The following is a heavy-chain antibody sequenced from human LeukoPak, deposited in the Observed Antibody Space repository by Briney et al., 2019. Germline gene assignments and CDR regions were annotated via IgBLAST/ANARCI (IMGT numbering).Heavy chain of an antibody. D-gene: IGHD4-17*01. CDR3: ARGAVTTTWFDP. V-gene: IGHV1-69*05. CDR2: IIPIFGTA. J-gene: IGHJ5*02. Sequence: SVKVSCKASGYTFSSYAISWVRQAPGQGLEWMGGIIPIFGTANYAQKFQGRVTITTDESTSTAYMELSSLRSEDTAVYYCARGAVTTTWFDPWGQGTLVTVPS. CDR1: GYTFSSYA.